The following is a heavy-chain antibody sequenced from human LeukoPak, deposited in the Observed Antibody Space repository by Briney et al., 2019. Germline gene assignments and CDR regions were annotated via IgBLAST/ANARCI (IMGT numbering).Heavy chain of an antibody. J-gene: IGHJ4*02. V-gene: IGHV4-59*01. CDR3: ARASSGYSVHF. Sequence: SETLSLTCTVSGGSISTYYWSWIRQPPGKGVEWIGYLSYSGTTNYDPSLKSRVTISIDTSKNQFSLKLRSVTAADTAMYYCARASSGYSVHFWGQGTVITVSS. CDR2: LSYSGTT. CDR1: GGSISTYY. D-gene: IGHD3-22*01.